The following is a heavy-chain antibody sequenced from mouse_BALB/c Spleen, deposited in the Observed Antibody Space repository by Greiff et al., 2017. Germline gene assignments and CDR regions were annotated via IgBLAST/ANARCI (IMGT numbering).Heavy chain of an antibody. D-gene: IGHD3-1*01. J-gene: IGHJ2*01. CDR1: GFNIKDTY. CDR2: IDPANGNT. Sequence: VHVKQSGAELVKPGASVKLSCTASGFNIKDTYMHWVKQRPEQGLEWIGRIDPANGNTKYDPKFQGKATITADTSSNTAYLQLSSLTSEDTAVYYCARKALYYFDYWGQVTTLTVSS. V-gene: IGHV14-3*02. CDR3: ARKALYYFDY.